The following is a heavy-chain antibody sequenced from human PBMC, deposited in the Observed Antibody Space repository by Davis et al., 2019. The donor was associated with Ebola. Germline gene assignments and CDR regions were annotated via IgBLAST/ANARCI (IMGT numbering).Heavy chain of an antibody. J-gene: IGHJ4*02. D-gene: IGHD6-13*01. CDR3: ARAYTSSWYGNDY. V-gene: IGHV3-74*01. CDR1: GFTFSSYW. Sequence: GESLKISCAASGFTFSSYWMHWVRQAPGKGLVWVSRINSDGSSTSYADSVKGRFTISRDNAKNSLYLQMNSLRAEDTAVYFCARAYTSSWYGNDYWGQGTLVTVSS. CDR2: INSDGSST.